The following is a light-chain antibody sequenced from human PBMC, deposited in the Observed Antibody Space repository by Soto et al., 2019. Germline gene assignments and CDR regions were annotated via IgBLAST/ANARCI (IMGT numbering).Light chain of an antibody. CDR3: SSHTSSSIWV. J-gene: IGLJ3*02. CDR1: SSDVGDYNF. CDR2: EVS. Sequence: QSVLTQPASVSGSPGQSITISCTGTSSDVGDYNFVSWYQQLPGKAPKLMIYEVSHRPSGVSNRFSGSKSGNMASLTISGLLAEDEAHYYCSSHTSSSIWVFGGGTKVTVL. V-gene: IGLV2-14*03.